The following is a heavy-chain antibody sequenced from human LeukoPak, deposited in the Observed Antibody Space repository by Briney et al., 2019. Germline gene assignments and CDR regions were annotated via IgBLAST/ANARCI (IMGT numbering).Heavy chain of an antibody. Sequence: SVKVSCKASGYTFTSYGISWVRQAPGQGLEWMGWISAYNGNTNYAQKLQGRVTMTTDTSTSTAYMELRSLRSDDTAVYYCARGDYGDNLYYYYGMDVWGQGTTVTVSS. J-gene: IGHJ6*02. CDR1: GYTFTSYG. CDR3: ARGDYGDNLYYYYGMDV. D-gene: IGHD4-17*01. CDR2: ISAYNGNT. V-gene: IGHV1-18*01.